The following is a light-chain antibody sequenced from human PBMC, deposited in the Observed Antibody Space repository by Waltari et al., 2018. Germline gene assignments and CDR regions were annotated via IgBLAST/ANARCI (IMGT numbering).Light chain of an antibody. V-gene: IGLV2-14*01. J-gene: IGLJ1*01. CDR2: EVT. CDR3: SSYTSSRTVV. Sequence: QSALTQPASVSRSPGQSIPISCTGTSGDVAAYNYVSWYQQYPGKAPQVLIYEVTKRPSGVSSRFSGSKSGNTASLTISGLQPDDEADYYCSSYTSSRTVVFGTGTEVTVL. CDR1: SGDVAAYNY.